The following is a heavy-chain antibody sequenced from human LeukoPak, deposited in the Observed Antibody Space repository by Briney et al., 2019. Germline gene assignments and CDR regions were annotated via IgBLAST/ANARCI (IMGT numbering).Heavy chain of an antibody. Sequence: GGSLRLSCAASGFTFSSYAMSWVRQAPGKGLEWVSSISGSGGSTYYADSVKGRFTIPRDNSKNTLYLQMNSLRGEDMAVYYCAKDREGTIADYFDYWGQGTLVTVSS. V-gene: IGHV3-23*01. CDR1: GFTFSSYA. J-gene: IGHJ4*02. CDR2: ISGSGGST. CDR3: AKDREGTIADYFDY. D-gene: IGHD1-7*01.